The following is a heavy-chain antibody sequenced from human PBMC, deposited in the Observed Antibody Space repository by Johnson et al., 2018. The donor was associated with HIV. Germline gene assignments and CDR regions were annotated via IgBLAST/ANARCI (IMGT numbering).Heavy chain of an antibody. J-gene: IGHJ3*02. D-gene: IGHD2-15*01. CDR1: GFTFSSYA. CDR3: ARDLRVVVAAPIGAATSHVFDI. CDR2: ISYDGSNK. Sequence: VQLVESGGGVVQPGRSLRLSCAASGFTFSSYAMHWVRQAPGKGLEWVAVISYDGSNKYYADSVKGRFTISRDNSKNTLYLQMNSLRAEDTAFSYCARDLRVVVAAPIGAATSHVFDIWGQGTMVTVSS. V-gene: IGHV3-30*04.